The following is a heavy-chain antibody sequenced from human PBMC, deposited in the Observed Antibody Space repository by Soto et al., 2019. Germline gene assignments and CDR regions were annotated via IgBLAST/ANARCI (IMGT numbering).Heavy chain of an antibody. D-gene: IGHD3-3*01. CDR1: GFTFSSYG. CDR2: ISYDGSNK. V-gene: IGHV3-30*03. Sequence: QVQLVESGGGVVQPGRSLRLSCAASGFTFSSYGMHWVRQAPGKGLEWVAVISYDGSNKYYADSVKGRFTISRDNSKNTLYLQMNSLRAEDTAVYYCARVQSRYYYYYGMDVWGQGTTVTVSS. CDR3: ARVQSRYYYYYGMDV. J-gene: IGHJ6*02.